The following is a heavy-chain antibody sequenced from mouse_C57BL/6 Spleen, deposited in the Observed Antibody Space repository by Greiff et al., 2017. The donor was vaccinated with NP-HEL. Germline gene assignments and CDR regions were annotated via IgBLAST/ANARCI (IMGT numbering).Heavy chain of an antibody. D-gene: IGHD1-1*01. CDR1: GYTFTSYW. Sequence: QVQLQQPGAELVMPGASVKLSCKASGYTFTSYWMHWVKQRPGQGLEWIGEIDPSDSYTNYNQKFKGKSTLTVDKSSSTAYMQLSSLTSEDSAVYYCARKDYGKDFDVWGTRTTVTVSS. CDR2: IDPSDSYT. V-gene: IGHV1-69*01. CDR3: ARKDYGKDFDV. J-gene: IGHJ1*03.